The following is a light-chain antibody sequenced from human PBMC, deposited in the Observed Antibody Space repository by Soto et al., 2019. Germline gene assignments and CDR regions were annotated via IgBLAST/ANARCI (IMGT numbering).Light chain of an antibody. CDR1: QSVRTNY. CDR2: GAS. Sequence: EIVLTQSPGTLSLSPGERATLSCRASQSVRTNYLAWFQHKPGQAPRLLLYGASSRATGIPDRFSGSGSGTDFTLTINRLEPEDVAVYFCQQYSDSPLTFGGGTKVEIK. J-gene: IGKJ4*01. V-gene: IGKV3-20*01. CDR3: QQYSDSPLT.